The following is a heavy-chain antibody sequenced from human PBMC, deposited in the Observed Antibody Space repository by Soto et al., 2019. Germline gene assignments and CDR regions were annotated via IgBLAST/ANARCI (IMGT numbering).Heavy chain of an antibody. CDR3: AKGLIAVSRSYYYYGMDV. V-gene: IGHV3-23*01. CDR1: GFTFSSYA. J-gene: IGHJ6*02. CDR2: ISGSGGST. D-gene: IGHD6-19*01. Sequence: EVQLLESGGGLVQPGGSLRLSCAASGFTFSSYAMSWVRQAPGKGLEWVSAISGSGGSTYYADSVKGRFTISRDNSKNTXXLQMNSLRAEDTAVYYCAKGLIAVSRSYYYYGMDVWGQGTTVTVSS.